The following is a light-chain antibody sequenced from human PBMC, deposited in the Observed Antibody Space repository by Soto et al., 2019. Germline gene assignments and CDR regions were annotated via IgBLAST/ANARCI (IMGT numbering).Light chain of an antibody. J-gene: IGLJ3*02. V-gene: IGLV2-23*02. CDR3: CSYAGSSALV. CDR2: DVS. Sequence: QSALTQPASVSGSPGQSITISCTGTSSDIGSYNLVSWYQQDPGKAPKLLIYDVSERPSGVSNRFSGSKSGNTASLTISGLQVEDEADYYCCSYAGSSALVFGGGTQVTVL. CDR1: SSDIGSYNL.